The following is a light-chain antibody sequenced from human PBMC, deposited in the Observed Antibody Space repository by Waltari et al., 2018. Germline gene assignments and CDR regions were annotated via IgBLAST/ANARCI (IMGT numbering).Light chain of an antibody. CDR3: QSYDSSLSGSWV. CDR1: RSNTGPGYD. V-gene: IGLV1-40*01. Sequence: QSVLTQPPSVSGAPGQRVTISCTGSRSNTGPGYDVHWCPQLPGTAPKLLISGNSNRPAGVPDRFSGSKSGTSASLAITGLQAEDEADYYCQSYDSSLSGSWVFGGGTKLTVL. J-gene: IGLJ2*01. CDR2: GNS.